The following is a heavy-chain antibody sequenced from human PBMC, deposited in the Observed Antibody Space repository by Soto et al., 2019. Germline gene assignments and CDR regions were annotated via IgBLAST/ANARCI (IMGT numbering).Heavy chain of an antibody. CDR3: ARHGGRRPQLFYYYGMDV. CDR1: GYSFTSYW. V-gene: IGHV5-51*01. J-gene: IGHJ6*02. CDR2: IYPGDSDI. D-gene: IGHD3-16*01. Sequence: AASVKISCKGSGYSFTSYWIGWVRQMPGKGLEWMGIIYPGDSDIRYSPSFEGQVTISADKSISTAFLQWSSLRASDTAMYYCARHGGRRPQLFYYYGMDVWGQGTTVTVSS.